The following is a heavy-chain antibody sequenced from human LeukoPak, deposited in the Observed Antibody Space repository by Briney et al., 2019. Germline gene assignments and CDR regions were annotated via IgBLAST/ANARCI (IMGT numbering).Heavy chain of an antibody. D-gene: IGHD2-15*01. CDR1: GFTFSSHL. CDR3: ARQHCSGGDCYFFD. J-gene: IGHJ4*02. V-gene: IGHV3-33*08. Sequence: GGSLRLSCAASGFTFSSHLMHWVRQAPGKGLEWVALIWYDGNNKYYADSVKGRFTISRDNSKNTLYLQLNSLRADDTAVYYCARQHCSGGDCYFFDWGQGTLVTVSS. CDR2: IWYDGNNK.